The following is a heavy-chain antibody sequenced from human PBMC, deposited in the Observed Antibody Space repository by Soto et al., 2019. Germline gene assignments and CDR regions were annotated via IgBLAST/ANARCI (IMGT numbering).Heavy chain of an antibody. CDR2: ISGSGGST. J-gene: IGHJ3*02. V-gene: IGHV3-23*01. Sequence: EVQLLESGGGLVQPGGSLRLSCAASGFTFSSYAMSWVRQAPGKGLEWVSTISGSGGSTYYADSVKGRFTISRDNSKNTLYRQMTSLRAEDTAVYYCAKGFEGSWIQLWLPGAFDIWGQGTRVTVSS. CDR3: AKGFEGSWIQLWLPGAFDI. CDR1: GFTFSSYA. D-gene: IGHD5-18*01.